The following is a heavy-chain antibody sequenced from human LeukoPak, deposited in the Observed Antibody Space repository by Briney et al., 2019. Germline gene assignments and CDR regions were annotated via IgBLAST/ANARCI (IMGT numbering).Heavy chain of an antibody. CDR3: ATPGLVGANKGAFDI. Sequence: GASVKVSCKVSGYTLTELSMHWVRQAPGKGLEWMGGFDPEDGETIYAQKFQGRVTLTEDTSTDTAYMELSSLRSEDTAVYYCATPGLVGANKGAFDIWGQGTMVTVSS. J-gene: IGHJ3*02. D-gene: IGHD1-26*01. V-gene: IGHV1-24*01. CDR1: GYTLTELS. CDR2: FDPEDGET.